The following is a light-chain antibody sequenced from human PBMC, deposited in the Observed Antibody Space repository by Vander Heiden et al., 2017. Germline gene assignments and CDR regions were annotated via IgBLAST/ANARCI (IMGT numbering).Light chain of an antibody. J-gene: IGKJ5*01. Sequence: DIQMTQFPPSLSASIGDRVTITCQASEDIRNYLNWYQQKPGKAPKLLMHDASVLETGVPSRFSGRRSRTDFTFTISSLQPEDVATYFCQQNNYFPVTFGQGTQLEIK. CDR2: DAS. CDR1: EDIRNY. V-gene: IGKV1-33*01. CDR3: QQNNYFPVT.